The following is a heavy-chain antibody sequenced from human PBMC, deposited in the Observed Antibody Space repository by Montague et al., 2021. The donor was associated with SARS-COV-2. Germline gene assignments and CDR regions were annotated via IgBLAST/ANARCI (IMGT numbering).Heavy chain of an antibody. CDR3: ARDAGTGGYDFLTGYYRAFDY. Sequence: SLRLSCAASGFTFSSYSMNWVRQAPGKGLEWVSYISSSSSTTYYADSVKGRFTISRDNARNSLYLQMNSLRAEDTAVYYCARDAGTGGYDFLTGYYRAFDYWGQGTLVTVSS. D-gene: IGHD3-9*01. V-gene: IGHV3-48*04. J-gene: IGHJ4*02. CDR1: GFTFSSYS. CDR2: ISSSSSTT.